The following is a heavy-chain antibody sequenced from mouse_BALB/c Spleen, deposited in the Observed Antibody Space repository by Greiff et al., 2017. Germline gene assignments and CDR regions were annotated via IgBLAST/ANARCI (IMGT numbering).Heavy chain of an antibody. CDR2: IWTGGGT. D-gene: IGHD2-1*01. CDR3: VREVRGNYYFDY. CDR1: GFSLTSYD. V-gene: IGHV2-9-2*01. Sequence: VKLVESGPGLVAPSQSLSITCTVSGFSLTSYDISWIRQPPGKGLEWLGVIWTGGGTNYNSAFMSRLSISKDNSKSQVFLKMNSLQTDDTAIYYCVREVRGNYYFDYWGQGTTLTVSS. J-gene: IGHJ2*01.